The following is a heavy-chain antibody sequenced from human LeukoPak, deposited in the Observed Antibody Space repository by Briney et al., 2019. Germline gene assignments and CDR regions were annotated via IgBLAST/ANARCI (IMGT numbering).Heavy chain of an antibody. J-gene: IGHJ5*02. CDR2: ISYDGSNK. CDR1: GFTFSSYG. Sequence: PGGSLRLSCAASGFTFSSYGMHWVRQAPGQGLEWVAVISYDGSNKYYADSVKGRFTISRDNSKNTLYLQMNSLRAEDTAVYYCAKVAAAEGFDPWGQGTLVTVSS. CDR3: AKVAAAEGFDP. D-gene: IGHD6-13*01. V-gene: IGHV3-30*18.